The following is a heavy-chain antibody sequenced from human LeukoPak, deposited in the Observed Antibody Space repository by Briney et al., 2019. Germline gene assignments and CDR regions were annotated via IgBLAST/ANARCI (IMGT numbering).Heavy chain of an antibody. J-gene: IGHJ4*02. Sequence: TGGSLRLSCAASGFTFSDYSMNWVRQAPGKGLECVSAISNNGRYIYYAGSVKGRFSVSRDNAKNSLYLQMSSLRAEDTAVYYCASEYYYDSSGYYYVSSYFDYWGQGTLVTVSS. CDR2: ISNNGRYI. D-gene: IGHD3-22*01. CDR1: GFTFSDYS. V-gene: IGHV3-21*01. CDR3: ASEYYYDSSGYYYVSSYFDY.